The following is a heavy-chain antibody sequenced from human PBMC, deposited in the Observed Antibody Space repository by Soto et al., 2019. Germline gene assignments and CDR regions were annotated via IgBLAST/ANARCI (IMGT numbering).Heavy chain of an antibody. V-gene: IGHV1-24*01. CDR2: FDPEDGET. Sequence: GASVKVSCKVSGYTLTELSMHWVRQAPGKGLEWMGGFDPEDGETIYAQKFQGRVTMTEDTSTDTAYMELSSLRSEDTAVYYCATDGAAVAGTNYYGMDVWGQGTTVNVSS. D-gene: IGHD6-19*01. CDR1: GYTLTELS. J-gene: IGHJ6*02. CDR3: ATDGAAVAGTNYYGMDV.